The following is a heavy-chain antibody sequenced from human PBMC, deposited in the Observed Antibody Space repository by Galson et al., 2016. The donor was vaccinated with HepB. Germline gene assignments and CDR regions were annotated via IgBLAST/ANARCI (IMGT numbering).Heavy chain of an antibody. CDR1: GYGFANYW. V-gene: IGHV5-51*01. CDR2: IYPGDSDT. CDR3: ARRDSYSGLGSYLFDS. Sequence: QSGAEVKKPGESLKISCKGSGYGFANYWIGWVRQMPGKGLEWMGIIYPGDSDTRYGPSFDGQVTISVDKSISTAYLQWSSLRASDTAIYYCARRDSYSGLGSYLFDSWGQGTLVTVSS. J-gene: IGHJ4*02. D-gene: IGHD3-10*01.